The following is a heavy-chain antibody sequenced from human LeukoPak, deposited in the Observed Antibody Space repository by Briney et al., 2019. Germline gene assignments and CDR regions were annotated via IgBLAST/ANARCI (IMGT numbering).Heavy chain of an antibody. CDR2: MYSSGST. V-gene: IGHV4-59*01. J-gene: IGHJ3*02. CDR1: DGSINGYY. D-gene: IGHD2-2*01. Sequence: SETLSLTCTVSDGSINGYYWSWIRQTQGKGLEWIGYMYSSGSTNYSPSLKSRVTISEDTSKNQFSLKLTSVTAADTAVYYCARGPLYCSSTSCQAAAFDIWGQGTMVTVSS. CDR3: ARGPLYCSSTSCQAAAFDI.